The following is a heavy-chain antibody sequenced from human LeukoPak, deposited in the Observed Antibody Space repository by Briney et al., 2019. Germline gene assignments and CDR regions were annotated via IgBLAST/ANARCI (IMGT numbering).Heavy chain of an antibody. CDR2: FDPEDGET. CDR3: ATDLPQKYYYDSYYYYGMYV. CDR1: GYTLTELS. V-gene: IGHV1-24*01. Sequence: ASVKVSCKVSGYTLTELSMHAVRQAPGKGLEWMGGFDPEDGETIYAQKFQGRVTMTEDTSTDTAYMELSSLRSEDTAVYYCATDLPQKYYYDSYYYYGMYVWGQGTTVTVSS. J-gene: IGHJ6*02. D-gene: IGHD3-22*01.